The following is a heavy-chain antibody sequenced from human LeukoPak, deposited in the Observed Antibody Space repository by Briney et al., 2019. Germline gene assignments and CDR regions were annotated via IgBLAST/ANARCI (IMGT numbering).Heavy chain of an antibody. V-gene: IGHV3-30*18. J-gene: IGHJ4*02. CDR2: ISYDGSNK. Sequence: GGSLRLSCAASGLTFSSYGMHWVRQAPGKGLEWVAVISYDGSNKYYADSVKGRFTVSRDNSKNTLYLQMNSLRAEDTAVYYCAKDLHLWFGELSDWGQGTLVTVSS. CDR1: GLTFSSYG. CDR3: AKDLHLWFGELSD. D-gene: IGHD3-10*01.